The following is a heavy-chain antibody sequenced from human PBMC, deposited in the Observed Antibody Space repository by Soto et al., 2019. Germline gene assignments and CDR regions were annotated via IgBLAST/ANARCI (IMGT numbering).Heavy chain of an antibody. V-gene: IGHV3-66*01. D-gene: IGHD1-1*01. CDR3: ASCHWNGPNDY. Sequence: EVQLEESGGGLVQPGGSLRLSCAASGLTVSNNYMRWVRHAPGKGLEWVSVIYRGGDSYYADSVNGRFTISTDSSKNTLSLQMNSRRDEDTAVYYCASCHWNGPNDYWGQGTLVTVS. CDR1: GLTVSNNY. CDR2: IYRGGDS. J-gene: IGHJ4*02.